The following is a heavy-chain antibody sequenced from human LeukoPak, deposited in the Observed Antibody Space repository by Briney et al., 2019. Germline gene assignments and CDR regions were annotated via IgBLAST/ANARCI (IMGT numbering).Heavy chain of an antibody. J-gene: IGHJ4*02. D-gene: IGHD1-7*01. CDR1: GGSISSYY. CDR3: ASELGGLDY. V-gene: IGHV4-34*01. CDR2: INHSGST. Sequence: SETLSLTCTVSGGSISSYYWSWIRQPPGKGLEWIGEINHSGSTNYNPSLKSRVTISVDTSKNQFSLKLSSVTAADTAVYYCASELGGLDYWGQGTLVTVSS.